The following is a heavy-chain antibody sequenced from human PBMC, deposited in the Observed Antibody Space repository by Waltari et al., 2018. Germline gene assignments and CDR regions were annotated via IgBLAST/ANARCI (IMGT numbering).Heavy chain of an antibody. CDR2: TYYRSKWTY. V-gene: IGHV6-1*01. CDR3: TRGWGFDY. J-gene: IGHJ4*02. CDR1: GDSVSSTSGA. Sequence: QVQLQQSGPGLVKPSQTLSLTCAISGDSVSSTSGAWNWIRQSPSRGLEWLGRTYYRSKWTYEYAESVKSRITINPDTSKNQFSLQLNSVTPEDTAVYYCTRGWGFDYWGQGTMVTVSS. D-gene: IGHD7-27*01.